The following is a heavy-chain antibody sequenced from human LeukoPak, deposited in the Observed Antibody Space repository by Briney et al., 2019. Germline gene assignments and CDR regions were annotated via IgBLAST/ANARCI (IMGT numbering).Heavy chain of an antibody. Sequence: PSETLSLTCTVSGGSISSSSYYWGWIRQPPGKGLEWIGTIYYSGSTYYNPSLKSRVTISVDTSKNQFSLKLSSVTAADTAVYYCARGHGIYSSGWLRNEYYFDYWGQGTLVTVSS. CDR3: ARGHGIYSSGWLRNEYYFDY. CDR2: IYYSGST. D-gene: IGHD6-19*01. CDR1: GGSISSSSYY. V-gene: IGHV4-39*07. J-gene: IGHJ4*02.